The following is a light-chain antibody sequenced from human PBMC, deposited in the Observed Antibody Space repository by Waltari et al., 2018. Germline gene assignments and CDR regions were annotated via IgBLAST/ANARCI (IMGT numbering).Light chain of an antibody. Sequence: DIQMTQSPSSLSASVGDTVTITCRASQGISNSLAWYQQKPGEAPKLLLSVASRLESGVPSRFSGSGSGTDYTLTISRLQPEDLATYFCQLYYGDSLTFGGGTKVEIK. CDR1: QGISNS. CDR3: QLYYGDSLT. CDR2: VAS. J-gene: IGKJ4*01. V-gene: IGKV1-NL1*01.